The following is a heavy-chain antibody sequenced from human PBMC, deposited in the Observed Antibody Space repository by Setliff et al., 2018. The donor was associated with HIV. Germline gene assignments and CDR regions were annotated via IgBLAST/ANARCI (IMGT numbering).Heavy chain of an antibody. CDR2: IVPILDTT. J-gene: IGHJ4*02. Sequence: SVKVSCKASGGTFSSYGFSWVRQAPGQGLEWMGGIVPILDTTNYAQKFQGRVAITADTSTSTVYMELSSLRSDDTAVYYCARSGTYYYETTGYFRGRYFDSWGQGTLVTGSS. D-gene: IGHD3-22*01. V-gene: IGHV1-69*10. CDR1: GGTFSSYG. CDR3: ARSGTYYYETTGYFRGRYFDS.